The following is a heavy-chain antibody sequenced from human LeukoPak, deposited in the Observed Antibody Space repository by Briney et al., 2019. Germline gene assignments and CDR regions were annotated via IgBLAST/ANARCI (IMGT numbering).Heavy chain of an antibody. CDR2: ISSSSSTI. CDR3: ARDLYVRNRPSPFDY. CDR1: GFTFSSYS. V-gene: IGHV3-48*01. J-gene: IGHJ4*02. D-gene: IGHD3-16*01. Sequence: GGSLRLSCAASGFTFSSYSMNWVRQAPGKGLEWVSYISSSSSTIYYADSVKGRFTISRDNAKNSLYLQMNSLRAEDTAVYYCARDLYVRNRPSPFDYWGQGTLVTVSS.